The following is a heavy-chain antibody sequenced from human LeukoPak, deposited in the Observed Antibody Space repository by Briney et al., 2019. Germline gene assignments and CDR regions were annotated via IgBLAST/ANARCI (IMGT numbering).Heavy chain of an antibody. CDR1: GFTFSSYW. J-gene: IGHJ4*01. D-gene: IGHD3-9*01. CDR3: AKDKMTGNLVFDY. CDR2: IKSDGSSP. Sequence: PGGSLRLSCAASGFTFSSYWMHWVRQAPGKGVVWVSRIKSDGSSPAYADSVQGRFTISRDNAQNTLYLQMNSLRAEDTAVYYCAKDKMTGNLVFDYWGQGALVTVSS. V-gene: IGHV3-74*01.